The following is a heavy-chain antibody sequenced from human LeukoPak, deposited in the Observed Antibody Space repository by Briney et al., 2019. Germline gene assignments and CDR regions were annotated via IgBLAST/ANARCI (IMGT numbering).Heavy chain of an antibody. CDR3: AITGGPTVTAFDL. D-gene: IGHD4-17*01. V-gene: IGHV3-7*02. Sequence: GSLRLSCVASGFIFRNYWMSWVRQAPGKGLEWVANISHDGGDKNYVDSVKGRFTISRDNAKSSLYLQMNSLRVEDTAVYYCAITGGPTVTAFDLWGQGILVTVSS. CDR2: ISHDGGDK. J-gene: IGHJ4*02. CDR1: GFIFRNYW.